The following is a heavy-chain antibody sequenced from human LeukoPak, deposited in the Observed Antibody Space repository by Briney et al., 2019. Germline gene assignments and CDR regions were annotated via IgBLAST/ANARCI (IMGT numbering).Heavy chain of an antibody. Sequence: SETLSLTCTVSGGSISSSSYYWGWIRQPPGTGLEWIGSIYYSGSTYYNPSLKSRVTISADTPKNQFSLKLSSVTAAETAVYYCARTLRDGYNYIDNWGQGTLVTVSS. J-gene: IGHJ4*02. V-gene: IGHV4-39*01. CDR2: IYYSGST. CDR1: GGSISSSSYY. CDR3: ARTLRDGYNYIDN. D-gene: IGHD5-24*01.